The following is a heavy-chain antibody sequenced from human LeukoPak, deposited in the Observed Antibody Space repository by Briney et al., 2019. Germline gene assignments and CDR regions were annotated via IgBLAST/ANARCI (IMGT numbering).Heavy chain of an antibody. Sequence: SETLSLTCTVSGGSISSGGYYWSWLRQHPGKGLEWIGYIYYSGSTYYNPSLKSRVTISVDTSKNQFSLKLSSVTAADTAVYYCARDRGDPAWYFDYWGQGTLVTVSS. V-gene: IGHV4-31*03. CDR3: ARDRGDPAWYFDY. D-gene: IGHD2-21*02. CDR2: IYYSGST. J-gene: IGHJ4*02. CDR1: GGSISSGGYY.